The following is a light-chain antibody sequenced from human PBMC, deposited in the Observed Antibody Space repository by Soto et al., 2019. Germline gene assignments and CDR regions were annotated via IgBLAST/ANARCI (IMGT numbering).Light chain of an antibody. V-gene: IGLV8-61*01. J-gene: IGLJ2*01. Sequence: QPVLTQPPSASGTPGQRVTISCSGSSSNIGSNYVYWYQQSPGLAPRTLIYNTTTRSSGVPDRFSGSILGNKAALTITGAQSDDESDYLCALYVGSGTVVFGGGTKLTVL. CDR1: SSNIGSNY. CDR3: ALYVGSGTVV. CDR2: NTT.